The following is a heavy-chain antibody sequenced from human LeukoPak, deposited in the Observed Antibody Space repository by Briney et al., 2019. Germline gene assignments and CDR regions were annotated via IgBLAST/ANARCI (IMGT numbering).Heavy chain of an antibody. CDR3: AKDGDSTGYYSSYYNHMDV. CDR2: ISSDGSKK. Sequence: GGSLRLSCAASGFTFSSFTIHWVRQAPGMGLEWVALISSDGSKKYYGDSVKGRFAISRDNSKNTVYLQMNSLRAEDTAIYYCAKDGDSTGYYSSYYNHMDVWGKGTSVTISS. V-gene: IGHV3-30*09. CDR1: GFTFSSFT. J-gene: IGHJ6*03. D-gene: IGHD3-22*01.